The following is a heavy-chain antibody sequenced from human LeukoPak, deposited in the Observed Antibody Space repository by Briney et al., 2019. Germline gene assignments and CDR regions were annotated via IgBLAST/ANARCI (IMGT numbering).Heavy chain of an antibody. CDR1: GGSFSGYY. Sequence: SETLSLTCAVYGGSFSGYYWSWIRQPPGKGLEWIGEINHSGSTNYNPSLKSRVTISVDTSKNQFSLKLSSVTAADTAVYYCARDFAIFGVVHNWFDPWGQGTLVTVSS. J-gene: IGHJ5*02. V-gene: IGHV4-34*01. CDR3: ARDFAIFGVVHNWFDP. D-gene: IGHD3-3*01. CDR2: INHSGST.